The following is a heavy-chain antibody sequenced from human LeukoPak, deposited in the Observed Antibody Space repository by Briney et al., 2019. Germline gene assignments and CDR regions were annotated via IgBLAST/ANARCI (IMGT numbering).Heavy chain of an antibody. CDR1: GGTFSIYA. V-gene: IGHV1-69*17. Sequence: SVKVSCKASGGTFSIYAISWVRQAPGQGLEWMGRIIPIFGIANYAQKFQGRVTITADKSTSTAYMELSSLRSEDTAVYYCASLDGYCSGGSCYSPDYYGMDVWGQGTTVTVSS. CDR2: IIPIFGIA. D-gene: IGHD2-15*01. CDR3: ASLDGYCSGGSCYSPDYYGMDV. J-gene: IGHJ6*02.